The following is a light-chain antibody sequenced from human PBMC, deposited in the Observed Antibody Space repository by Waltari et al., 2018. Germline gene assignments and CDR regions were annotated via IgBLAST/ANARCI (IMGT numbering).Light chain of an antibody. V-gene: IGKV1-9*01. CDR3: QQLNSYPIT. J-gene: IGKJ5*01. Sequence: IQLTPSPSSLSASVGDRVTITCRASQGISSNLAWYQQKPGKAPKLLISAASTLQSGVPLRFSGSGSGTDFTLTISSLQPEDFATYYCQQLNSYPITFGQGTRLEIK. CDR2: AAS. CDR1: QGISSN.